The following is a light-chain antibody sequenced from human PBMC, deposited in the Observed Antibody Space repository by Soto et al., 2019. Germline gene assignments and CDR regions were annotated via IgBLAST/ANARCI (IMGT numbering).Light chain of an antibody. CDR2: AAS. Sequence: AIQMTQSPSSLSASVGGRVTITCRASQGIGNDLGWYQQKPGKAPKLLIYAASNLQSGVPSRFSGSGSGTDFTLTISSLQPEDFATYYCLQDYNYPWTFGQGTKVDIK. CDR3: LQDYNYPWT. V-gene: IGKV1-6*01. CDR1: QGIGND. J-gene: IGKJ1*01.